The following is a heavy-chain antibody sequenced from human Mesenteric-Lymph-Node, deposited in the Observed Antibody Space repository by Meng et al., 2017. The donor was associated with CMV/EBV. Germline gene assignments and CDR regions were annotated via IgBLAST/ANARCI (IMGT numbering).Heavy chain of an antibody. V-gene: IGHV4-4*02. CDR1: GGSISSSNW. CDR2: IYHSGST. J-gene: IGHJ6*02. D-gene: IGHD3-3*01. CDR3: VHDLGSYYYGVDV. Sequence: GSLRLSCAVSGGSISSSNWWSWVRQPPGKGLEWIGEIYHSGSTNYNPSLKSRVTISVDTSTNHFSLRLTSVTAADTAVYYCVHDLGSYYYGVDVWGHGTTVTVSS.